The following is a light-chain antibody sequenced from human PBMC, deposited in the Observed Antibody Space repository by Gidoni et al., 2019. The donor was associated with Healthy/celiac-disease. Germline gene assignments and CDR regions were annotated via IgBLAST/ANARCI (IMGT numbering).Light chain of an antibody. V-gene: IGKV1-8*01. Sequence: IRMNQAPSSFSASTGDTVSNTCRASQVINRYLARYQQKSGKAPKLLIYAASTLQSGVPSRFSGSGSGTDFTLTISCLQSEDFATYYCQQYYSYPLTFGGGTKVEIK. CDR3: QQYYSYPLT. CDR1: QVINRY. J-gene: IGKJ4*01. CDR2: AAS.